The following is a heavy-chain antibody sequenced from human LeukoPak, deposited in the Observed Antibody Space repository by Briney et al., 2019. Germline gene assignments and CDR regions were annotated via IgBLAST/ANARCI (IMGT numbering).Heavy chain of an antibody. Sequence: GGSLRLSCAASGFTFSSYGMHWVRQAPGKGLEWVAVIWYDGSNKYYADSVKGRFTISRDNSKNTLYLQMNSLRAEDTAVYYCARGQQLPPDYYYYYYGMDVWGQGTTVTVSS. CDR2: IWYDGSNK. D-gene: IGHD6-13*01. CDR1: GFTFSSYG. J-gene: IGHJ6*02. V-gene: IGHV3-33*01. CDR3: ARGQQLPPDYYYYYYGMDV.